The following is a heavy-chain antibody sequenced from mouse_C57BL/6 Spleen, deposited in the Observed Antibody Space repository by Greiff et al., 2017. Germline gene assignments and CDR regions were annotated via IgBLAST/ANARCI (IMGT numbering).Heavy chain of an antibody. CDR1: GYTFTDYY. CDR2: INPNNGGT. V-gene: IGHV1-26*01. Sequence: EVQLQQSGPELVKPGASVKISCKASGYTFTDYYMNWVKQSHGKSLEWIGDINPNNGGTSYNQKFKGKATLTVDKSSSTAYMELRSLTSEDSAVYYYARVGGSSCDDWYFDVWGPGTTVTVSS. J-gene: IGHJ1*01. D-gene: IGHD1-1*01. CDR3: ARVGGSSCDDWYFDV.